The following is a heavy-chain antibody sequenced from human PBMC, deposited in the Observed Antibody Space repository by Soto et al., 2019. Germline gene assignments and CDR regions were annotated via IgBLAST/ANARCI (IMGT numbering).Heavy chain of an antibody. V-gene: IGHV3-15*01. CDR2: IKSKTDGGTT. CDR3: TTNKRTYYYGMDV. J-gene: IGHJ6*02. CDR1: GFTFSNAW. Sequence: GWSLRLSCAASGFTFSNAWMSWVRQAPGKGLEWVGRIKSKTDGGTTDYAAPVKGRFTISRDDSKNTLYLQMNSLKTEDTAVYYCTTNKRTYYYGMDVWGQGTKVTVS.